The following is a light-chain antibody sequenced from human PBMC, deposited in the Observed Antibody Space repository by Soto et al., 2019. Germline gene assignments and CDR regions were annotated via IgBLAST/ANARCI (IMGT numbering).Light chain of an antibody. V-gene: IGKV3D-15*01. CDR1: QSVSSN. CDR3: QQYNDWPLT. Sequence: EIVMTQSPATLSVSAGERATLSCRASQSVSSNLAWYQQKPGQAPRLLIFGASTGATGIPARFSGSGSGKEFSLTISSLQSEDFAVYYCQQYNDWPLTFGGGTRVEIK. CDR2: GAS. J-gene: IGKJ4*01.